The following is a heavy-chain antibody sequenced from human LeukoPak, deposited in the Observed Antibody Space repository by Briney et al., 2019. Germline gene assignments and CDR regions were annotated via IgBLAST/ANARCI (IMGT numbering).Heavy chain of an antibody. Sequence: ASVKVSCKTSGGTFSSYAISWVRQAPGQGLEWMGRIIPILGIANYAQKFQGRVTITADKSTSTAYMELSSLRSEDTAVYCCARDRSPYYYDSSGFDYWGQGTLVTVSS. CDR2: IIPILGIA. J-gene: IGHJ4*02. V-gene: IGHV1-69*04. CDR1: GGTFSSYA. CDR3: ARDRSPYYYDSSGFDY. D-gene: IGHD3-22*01.